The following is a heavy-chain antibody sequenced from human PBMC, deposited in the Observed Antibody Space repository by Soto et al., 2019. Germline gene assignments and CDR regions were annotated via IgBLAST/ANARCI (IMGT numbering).Heavy chain of an antibody. CDR3: AKAKHTSGVYGDYVGGYYYGMDV. CDR1: GFTFSSYA. D-gene: IGHD4-17*01. Sequence: GGSLRLSCAASGFTFSSYAMSWVRQAPGKGLEWVSAISGSGGSTYYADSVKGRFTISRDNSKNTLYLQMNSLRAEDTAVYYCAKAKHTSGVYGDYVGGYYYGMDVWGQGTTVTVSS. CDR2: ISGSGGST. J-gene: IGHJ6*02. V-gene: IGHV3-23*01.